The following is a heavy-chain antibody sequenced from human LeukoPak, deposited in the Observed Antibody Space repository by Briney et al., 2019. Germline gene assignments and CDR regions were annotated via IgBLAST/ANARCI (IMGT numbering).Heavy chain of an antibody. J-gene: IGHJ6*03. D-gene: IGHD3-22*01. CDR3: AKGSSYYYDSSGYYSGGHYYYYYMDV. V-gene: IGHV3-15*01. CDR2: IKSKTDGGTT. CDR1: GFTFSNAW. Sequence: GGSLRLSCAASGFTFSNAWMSWVRQAPGKGLEWVGRIKSKTDGGTTDYAAPVKGRFTISRDDSKNTLYLQMNSLKTEDTAVYYCAKGSSYYYDSSGYYSGGHYYYYYMDVWGKGTTVTVSS.